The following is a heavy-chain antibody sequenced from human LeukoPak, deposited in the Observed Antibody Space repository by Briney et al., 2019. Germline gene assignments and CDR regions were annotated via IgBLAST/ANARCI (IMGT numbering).Heavy chain of an antibody. Sequence: PGRSLRLSCAASGFTFSSYAMSWVRQAPGKGLEWVSAISGSGGSTYYADSVKGRFTISRDNSKNTLYLQMNSLRAEDTAVYYCATIWFGELLFNFDYWGQGTLVTVSS. V-gene: IGHV3-23*01. J-gene: IGHJ4*02. CDR1: GFTFSSYA. CDR2: ISGSGGST. CDR3: ATIWFGELLFNFDY. D-gene: IGHD3-10*01.